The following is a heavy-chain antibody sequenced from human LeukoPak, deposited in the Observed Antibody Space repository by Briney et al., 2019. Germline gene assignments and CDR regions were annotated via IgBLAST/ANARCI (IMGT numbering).Heavy chain of an antibody. CDR3: VRHTFSDSYDASVSNWFDP. Sequence: PSETLSLTCRVSGGSISSSSYYWGWIRQPPGKGLEWIGSIYYSGSTYYNPSLKSRVTISVDPPKNQFSLKLSSVTAADTAVYYCVRHTFSDSYDASVSNWFDPWGQGTLVTVSS. V-gene: IGHV4-39*01. J-gene: IGHJ5*02. CDR1: GGSISSSSYY. D-gene: IGHD5/OR15-5a*01. CDR2: IYYSGST.